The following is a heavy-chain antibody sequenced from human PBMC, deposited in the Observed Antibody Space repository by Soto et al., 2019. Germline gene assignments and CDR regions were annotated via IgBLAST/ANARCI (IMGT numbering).Heavy chain of an antibody. CDR1: GFTFSSYA. Sequence: GESLKISCAASGFTFSSYAMHWVRQAPGKGLEWVAVISYDGSNKYYADSVKGRFTISRDNSKNTLYLQMNSLRAEDTAVYYCARDQAVDINLFDYWGQRTLVTVSS. CDR3: ARDQAVDINLFDY. J-gene: IGHJ4*02. V-gene: IGHV3-30-3*01. D-gene: IGHD6-19*01. CDR2: ISYDGSNK.